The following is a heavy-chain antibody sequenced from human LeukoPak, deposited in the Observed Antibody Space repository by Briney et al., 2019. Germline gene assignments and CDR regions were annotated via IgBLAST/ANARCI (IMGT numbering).Heavy chain of an antibody. D-gene: IGHD2-2*01. Sequence: SETLSLTCAVYGGSFSGYYWSWIRQPPGKGLEWIGEINHSGSTNYNPSLKSRVTISVDTSKNQFSLKLSSVTAADTAVYYCARGPRVVPAALSSSSVHYFDYWGQGPLVTVSS. CDR3: ARGPRVVPAALSSSSVHYFDY. J-gene: IGHJ4*02. V-gene: IGHV4-34*01. CDR1: GGSFSGYY. CDR2: INHSGST.